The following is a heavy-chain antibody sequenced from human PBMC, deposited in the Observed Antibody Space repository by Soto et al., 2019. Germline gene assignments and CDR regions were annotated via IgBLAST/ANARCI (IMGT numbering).Heavy chain of an antibody. J-gene: IGHJ6*02. CDR2: IDDDGSST. CDR1: GFDFSTHW. V-gene: IGHV3-74*01. Sequence: GGSLRLSCAASGFDFSTHWMHWIRQAPGKGLEWVARIDDDGSSTRYADSVKGRFTISRDNAKNIVYLEMTSLRTEDTAVYFCARRLELPLGASLYYYGMDVWGQGTTVTVSS. D-gene: IGHD1-7*01. CDR3: ARRLELPLGASLYYYGMDV.